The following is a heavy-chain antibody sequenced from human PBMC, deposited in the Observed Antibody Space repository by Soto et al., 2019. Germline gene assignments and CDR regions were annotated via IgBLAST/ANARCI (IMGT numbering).Heavy chain of an antibody. J-gene: IGHJ4*02. CDR1: GDTFSFYT. CDR3: ATNYGSGYRAFDY. CDR2: INPILSMS. V-gene: IGHV1-69*02. Sequence: QVQLEQSGAEVKKPGSSVKVSCKASGDTFSFYTINWVRQAPGLGLEWMGRINPILSMSNYAQKFQGRVTITADKSTSTAYMELSSLRSDDTAMYYCATNYGSGYRAFDYWGQGALVTVSS. D-gene: IGHD3-10*01.